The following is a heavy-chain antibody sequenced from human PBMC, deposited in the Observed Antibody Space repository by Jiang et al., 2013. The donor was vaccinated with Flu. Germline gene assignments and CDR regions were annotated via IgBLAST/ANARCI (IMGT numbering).Heavy chain of an antibody. CDR3: ARDGEQWLDYYFDY. CDR2: INADNSDT. CDR1: GYTFTSHS. V-gene: IGHV1-3*01. J-gene: IGHJ4*02. D-gene: IGHD6-19*01. Sequence: GAEVKKPGASVRVSCKASGYTFTSHSIHWVRQAPGQGLEWMGWINADNSDTYYSPKFQDRITFTRDTSASAAYLEFSSLRSEDTAVYYCARDGEQWLDYYFDYWGQGTLVTV.